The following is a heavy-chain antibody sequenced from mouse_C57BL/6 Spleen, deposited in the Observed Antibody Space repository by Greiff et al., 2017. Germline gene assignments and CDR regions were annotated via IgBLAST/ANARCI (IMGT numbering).Heavy chain of an antibody. J-gene: IGHJ1*03. CDR1: GYAFSSYW. CDR2: IYPGDGDT. D-gene: IGHD3-1*01. V-gene: IGHV1-80*01. CDR3: ARSGSYWYFDV. Sequence: QVQLKQSGAELVKPGASVKISCKASGYAFSSYWMNWVKQRPGKGLEWIGQIYPGDGDTNYNGKFKGKATLTADKSSSTAYMQLSSLTSEDSAVYFCARSGSYWYFDVWGTGTTVTVSS.